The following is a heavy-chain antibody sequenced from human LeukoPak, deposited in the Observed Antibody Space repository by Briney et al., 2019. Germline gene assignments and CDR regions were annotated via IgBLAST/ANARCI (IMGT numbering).Heavy chain of an antibody. CDR3: ASAGYGDYATQTGWNWFDP. CDR1: SGSFSGYY. V-gene: IGHV4-34*01. Sequence: LSETLSLTCAVYSGSFSGYYWSWIRQPPGKGLEWIGEISHSGSTNYTPSLKSRVTISVDTSKNQFSLKLSSVTAADTAVYYCASAGYGDYATQTGWNWFDPWGQGTLVTVSS. CDR2: ISHSGST. J-gene: IGHJ5*02. D-gene: IGHD4-17*01.